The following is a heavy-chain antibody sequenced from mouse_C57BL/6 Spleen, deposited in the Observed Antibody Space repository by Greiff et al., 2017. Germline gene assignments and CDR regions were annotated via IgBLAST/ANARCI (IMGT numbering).Heavy chain of an antibody. J-gene: IGHJ4*01. D-gene: IGHD1-1*01. V-gene: IGHV1-19*01. CDR2: INPYNGGT. CDR3: ARRTVVDAMDY. CDR1: GYTFTDYY. Sequence: VQLQQSGPVLVKPGASVKMSCKASGYTFTDYYMNWVKQSHGKSLEWIGVINPYNGGTSYNQKFKGKATLTVDKSSSTAYMELNSLTSEDSAVYYCARRTVVDAMDYWGQGTSVTVSS.